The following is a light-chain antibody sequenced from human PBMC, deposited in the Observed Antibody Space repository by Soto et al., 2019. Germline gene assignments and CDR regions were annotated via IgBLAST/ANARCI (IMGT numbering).Light chain of an antibody. CDR2: GAS. CDR3: QQYNNWPRT. V-gene: IGKV3-15*01. J-gene: IGKJ1*01. CDR1: QSVSSN. Sequence: EIVMTQSPATLSVSPGERATLSCRASQSVSSNLAWYQQTPGQAPRLLIYGASTRATGIPARFSGSGSGTEFTLTISSLQYEDFAVYYCQQYNNWPRTFGQGTKVDIK.